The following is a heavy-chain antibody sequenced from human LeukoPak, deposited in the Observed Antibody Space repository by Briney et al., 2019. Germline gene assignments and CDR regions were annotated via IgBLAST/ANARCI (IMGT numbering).Heavy chain of an antibody. V-gene: IGHV3-30*18. J-gene: IGHJ4*02. D-gene: IGHD6-6*01. CDR3: AKSTVGGTGSSSFDY. CDR2: ISYDGRNK. Sequence: PGGSLRLSCAASGFTFSSYGRHWVRHTPGKGLEWVAVISYDGRNKYYADSVKGRFTISRDNSKNTLYLQMNSLRAEDTAVYSCAKSTVGGTGSSSFDYWGQGALVTVSS. CDR1: GFTFSSYG.